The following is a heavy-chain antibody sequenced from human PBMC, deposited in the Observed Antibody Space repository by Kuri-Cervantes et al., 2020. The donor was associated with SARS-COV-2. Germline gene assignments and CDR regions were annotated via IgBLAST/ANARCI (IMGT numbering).Heavy chain of an antibody. D-gene: IGHD3-10*01. CDR3: ARLLTWFGELSGWFDP. CDR2: IYPGDSDT. J-gene: IGHJ5*02. Sequence: GESLKISCKGSGYSFTSYWIGWVRQMPGKGLEWMGIIYPGDSDTRYSPSFQGQVTISVDKSISTAYLQWSSLKASDTAMYYCARLLTWFGELSGWFDPWGQGTLVTVSS. V-gene: IGHV5-51*01. CDR1: GYSFTSYW.